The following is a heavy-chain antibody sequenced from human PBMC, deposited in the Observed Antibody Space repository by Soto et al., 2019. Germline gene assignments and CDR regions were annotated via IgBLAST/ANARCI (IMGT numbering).Heavy chain of an antibody. V-gene: IGHV1-46*01. CDR1: GYTFTSYY. CDR2: INPSGGST. CDR3: AADLVTGTTRYYYYGMDV. D-gene: IGHD1-7*01. J-gene: IGHJ6*02. Sequence: ASVKVSCKASGYTFTSYYMHWVRQAPGQGLEWMGIINPSGGSTNYAQKFQERVTITRDMSTSTAYMELSSLRSEDTAVYYCAADLVTGTTRYYYYGMDVWGQGATVTVSS.